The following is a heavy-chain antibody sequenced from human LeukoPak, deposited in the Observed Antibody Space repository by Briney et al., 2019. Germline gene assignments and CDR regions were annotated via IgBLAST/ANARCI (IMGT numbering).Heavy chain of an antibody. CDR2: INPNSGGT. D-gene: IGHD2-15*01. V-gene: IGHV1-2*02. J-gene: IGHJ3*02. Sequence: EASVKVSCKASGYTFTGYYMHWVRQAPGQGLEWMGWINPNSGGTNYAQKFQGRVTMTRDTSISTAYMELSRLRSDDTAVYYCARDLSGGYLIWPNDAFDIWGQGTMVTVSS. CDR3: ARDLSGGYLIWPNDAFDI. CDR1: GYTFTGYY.